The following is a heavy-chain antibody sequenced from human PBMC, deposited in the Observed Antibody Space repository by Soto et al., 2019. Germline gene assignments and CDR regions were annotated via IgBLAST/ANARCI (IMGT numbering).Heavy chain of an antibody. Sequence: GGSLRLSCAASGFTVSSNYMSWVCQAPGKGLEWVPVIYSGGSTYYADSVKGRFTISRDNSKNTLYLQMNSLRAEDTAVYYCARGLYYYGSGTYYYYYGMDVWGQGTTVTVSS. CDR3: ARGLYYYGSGTYYYYYGMDV. J-gene: IGHJ6*02. CDR1: GFTVSSNY. V-gene: IGHV3-53*01. CDR2: IYSGGST. D-gene: IGHD3-10*01.